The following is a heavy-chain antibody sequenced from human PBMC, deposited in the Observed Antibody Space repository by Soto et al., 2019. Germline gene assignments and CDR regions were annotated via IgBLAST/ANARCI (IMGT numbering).Heavy chain of an antibody. CDR3: TRDPCIVVVPAADAFDI. CDR2: IRSKAYGGTT. J-gene: IGHJ3*02. D-gene: IGHD2-2*01. Sequence: GGSLRLSCTASGFTFGDYAMSWVRQAPGKGLEWVGFIRSKAYGGTTEYAASVKGRFTISRDDSKSIAYLQMNSLKTEDTAVYYCTRDPCIVVVPAADAFDIWGQGTMVTVSS. V-gene: IGHV3-49*04. CDR1: GFTFGDYA.